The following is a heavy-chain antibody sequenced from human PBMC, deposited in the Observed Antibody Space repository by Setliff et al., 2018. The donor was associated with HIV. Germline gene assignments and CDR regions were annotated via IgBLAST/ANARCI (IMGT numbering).Heavy chain of an antibody. Sequence: GASLTISCAASGFTFSSYAMHWVRQAPGKGLEWVAVISYDGSNKYYADSVKGRFTISRDNSKNTLYLQMNSLRAEDTAVYFCARTLPGITMIVVVSGAFDIWGQGTMVTVSS. CDR2: ISYDGSNK. V-gene: IGHV3-30*04. CDR3: ARTLPGITMIVVVSGAFDI. D-gene: IGHD3-22*01. J-gene: IGHJ3*02. CDR1: GFTFSSYA.